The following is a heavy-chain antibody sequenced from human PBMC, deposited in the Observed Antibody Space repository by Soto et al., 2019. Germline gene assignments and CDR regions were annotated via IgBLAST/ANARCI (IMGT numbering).Heavy chain of an antibody. CDR2: IYWDDDK. Sequence: QITLKESGPTLVKPTQTLTLTCTFSGFSLSTSGVGVGWIRQPPGKALEWLALIYWDDDKRYSPSLKSRLTTXKXPANNQVVLTMTNMDPVDTATYYYAHVSGGYVNFDYFGQGTLVTVSS. V-gene: IGHV2-5*02. CDR1: GFSLSTSGVG. D-gene: IGHD5-12*01. J-gene: IGHJ4*02. CDR3: AHVSGGYVNFDY.